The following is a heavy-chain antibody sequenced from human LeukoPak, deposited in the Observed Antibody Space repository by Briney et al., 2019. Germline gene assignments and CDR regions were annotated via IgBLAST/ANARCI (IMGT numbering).Heavy chain of an antibody. D-gene: IGHD1-26*01. CDR3: ARAPGSVSP. CDR1: GYTFTGYY. V-gene: IGHV1-2*02. J-gene: IGHJ5*02. CDR2: INPNSGGT. Sequence: ASVKVSCKASGYTFTGYYLHWVRQAPGQGLEWMGWINPNSGGTNYAQKFQGRVTMTRDTSISTAYMELNWLTSDDTAVYYCARAPGSVSPWGQGTLVTVSS.